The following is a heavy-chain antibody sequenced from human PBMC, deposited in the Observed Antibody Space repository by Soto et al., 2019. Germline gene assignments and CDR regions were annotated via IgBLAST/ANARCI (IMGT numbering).Heavy chain of an antibody. CDR3: ARGRYGDY. CDR2: ISAHNGNT. D-gene: IGHD1-1*01. V-gene: IGHV1-18*01. J-gene: IGHJ4*02. CDR1: GYAFTNYG. Sequence: QVHLVQSGAEVKKPGASVKVSCKGSGYAFTNYGITWVRQAPGQGLEWMGWISAHNGNTNYAQKLQGRVTVTRDTSTSTAYMGLRSLRSDDTAVYYCARGRYGDYWGQGALVTVSS.